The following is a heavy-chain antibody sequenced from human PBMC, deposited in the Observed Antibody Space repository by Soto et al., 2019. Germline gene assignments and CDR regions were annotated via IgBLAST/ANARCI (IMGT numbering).Heavy chain of an antibody. Sequence: QLQLQESGPGLVKPSETLSLTCIVSGGSISNTNYFWGWIRQPPGKGLEWMGTIYYRGSTFYNPSLKTGVTISVDTSKNQFSLTLRSVTAEDTAVYYCARRHYYDSSGYFDYWGHGTLVTVSS. CDR1: GGSISNTNYF. J-gene: IGHJ5*01. CDR3: ARRHYYDSSGYFDY. V-gene: IGHV4-39*01. D-gene: IGHD3-22*01. CDR2: IYYRGST.